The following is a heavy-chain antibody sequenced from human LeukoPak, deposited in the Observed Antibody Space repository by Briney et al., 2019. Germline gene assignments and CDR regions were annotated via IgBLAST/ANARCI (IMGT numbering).Heavy chain of an antibody. Sequence: GGSLRLSCAASGFTFSSYWMHWVRHAPGKGLVWVSRINSDGSSTSYADSVKGRFTISRDNAKNTLYLQMNSLRAEDTAAYYCARDYGDYGEEDYYYYYMDVWGKGTTVTVSS. V-gene: IGHV3-74*01. CDR2: INSDGSST. J-gene: IGHJ6*03. CDR3: ARDYGDYGEEDYYYYYMDV. D-gene: IGHD4-17*01. CDR1: GFTFSSYW.